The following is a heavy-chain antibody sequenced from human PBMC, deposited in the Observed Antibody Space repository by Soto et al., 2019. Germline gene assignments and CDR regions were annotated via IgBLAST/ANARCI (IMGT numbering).Heavy chain of an antibody. CDR3: AKDGYSITRNKPLDY. V-gene: IGHV3-23*01. J-gene: IGHJ4*02. D-gene: IGHD2-2*01. CDR1: RFTFSSYA. Sequence: GGSLRLSCAASRFTFSSYAMCWVRQAPGKGLERVSSISVSGGSTYYADSVKGRFTISRDNSKNTLYLQMNSLRAEDTAVYYCAKDGYSITRNKPLDYWGQGTLVTVSS. CDR2: ISVSGGST.